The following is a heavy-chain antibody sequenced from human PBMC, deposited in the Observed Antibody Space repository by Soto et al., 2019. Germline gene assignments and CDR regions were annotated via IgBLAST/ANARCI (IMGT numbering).Heavy chain of an antibody. D-gene: IGHD7-27*01. CDR1: GFTFGTYT. J-gene: IGHJ4*02. V-gene: IGHV3-64D*06. CDR3: VKARATGPKSDFDY. Sequence: PGGSLGLWCAASGFTFGTYTMHWVRQAPGRGPECVSTISSHGGRTFYADFVKGRFTMSSDNSKNTLYLQMSSLRLEDTAVYYCVKARATGPKSDFDYWGQGTLVTVSS. CDR2: ISSHGGRT.